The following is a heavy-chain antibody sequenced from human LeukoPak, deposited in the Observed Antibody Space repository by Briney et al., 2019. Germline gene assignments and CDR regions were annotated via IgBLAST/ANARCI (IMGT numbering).Heavy chain of an antibody. J-gene: IGHJ4*02. Sequence: SETLSLTCTVSGGSISSYHWSWIRQPPGKGLEWIGYISYSGSTSYNPSLKSRVTITLDTSKSQFSLRLSSVTAADTAVYYCAREGYDTNIYYKADYWGQGTLVTVSS. CDR1: GGSISSYH. V-gene: IGHV4-59*01. CDR2: ISYSGST. D-gene: IGHD3-22*01. CDR3: AREGYDTNIYYKADY.